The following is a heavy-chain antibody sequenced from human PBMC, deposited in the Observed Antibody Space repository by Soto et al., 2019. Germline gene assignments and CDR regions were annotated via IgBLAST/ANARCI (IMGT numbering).Heavy chain of an antibody. V-gene: IGHV3-48*02. CDR2: ISSSSSTI. CDR3: ARDIAAAGYRYWFDP. D-gene: IGHD6-13*01. Sequence: GGSLRLSCAASGFTFSSYSMNWVRQAPGKGLEWVSYISSSSSTIYYADSVKGRFTISRDNAKNSLYLQMNSLRDEDTAVYYCARDIAAAGYRYWFDPWGQGTLVTVSS. J-gene: IGHJ5*02. CDR1: GFTFSSYS.